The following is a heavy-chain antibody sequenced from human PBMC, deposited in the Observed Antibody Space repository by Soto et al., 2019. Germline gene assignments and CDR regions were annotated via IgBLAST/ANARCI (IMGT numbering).Heavy chain of an antibody. CDR3: ATDKDRPQLGGNYYYIMDV. Sequence: QVQVEQSGAEVKKPGSSVKVSCKASGGTFSTAAISWVRQAPGQGLEWMGGIMPIFRTADYAQKFQGRVTISADESTTTAYVELRILRSADTAVYYCATDKDRPQLGGNYYYIMDVWGQGTTVTVSS. V-gene: IGHV1-69*12. D-gene: IGHD3-3*02. CDR2: IMPIFRTA. CDR1: GGTFSTAA. J-gene: IGHJ6*02.